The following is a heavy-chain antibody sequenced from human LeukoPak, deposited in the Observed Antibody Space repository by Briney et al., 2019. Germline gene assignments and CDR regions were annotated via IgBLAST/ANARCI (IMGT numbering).Heavy chain of an antibody. CDR1: GGSISSYY. D-gene: IGHD3-22*01. Sequence: SETLSLTCTVSGGSISSYYWSWIRQPAGKGLEWIGRIYSSGSTNHNPSLRSRVTMSVDTSKNQFSLKLNSVTAADTAVYYCARDMRVVVGTFDYWGQGTLVTVSS. CDR2: IYSSGST. V-gene: IGHV4-4*07. CDR3: ARDMRVVVGTFDY. J-gene: IGHJ4*02.